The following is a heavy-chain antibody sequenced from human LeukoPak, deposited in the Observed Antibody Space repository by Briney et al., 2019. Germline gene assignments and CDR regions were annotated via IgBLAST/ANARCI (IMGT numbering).Heavy chain of an antibody. CDR1: GFTFSSYS. CDR2: ISSRSSYI. Sequence: GGSLRLSCAASGFTFSSYSMNWVRQAPGKGLEWVSSISSRSSYIYYADSVKGRFTISRDNAKNSLYLQMNSLRAEDTAVYYCAREGSMDVWGQGTTVTVSS. J-gene: IGHJ6*02. CDR3: AREGSMDV. V-gene: IGHV3-21*01.